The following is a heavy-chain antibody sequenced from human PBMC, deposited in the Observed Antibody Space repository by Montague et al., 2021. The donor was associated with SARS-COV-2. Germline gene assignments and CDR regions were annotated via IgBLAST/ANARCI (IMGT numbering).Heavy chain of an antibody. Sequence: SETLSLTCTVSGGSISSYYWNWIRQPPGKGLEWIGYIYYSGRTNYNPSLKSRVTISVDTSKNQFSLKLSSVTAADTAMYYCARGGGSGYRYYFDYWGQGSLVTVSS. CDR2: IYYSGRT. D-gene: IGHD3-22*01. J-gene: IGHJ4*02. CDR1: GGSISSYY. V-gene: IGHV4-59*01. CDR3: ARGGGSGYRYYFDY.